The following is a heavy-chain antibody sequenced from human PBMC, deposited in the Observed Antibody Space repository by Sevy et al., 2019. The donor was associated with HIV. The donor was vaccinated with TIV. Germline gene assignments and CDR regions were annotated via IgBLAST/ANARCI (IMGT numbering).Heavy chain of an antibody. Sequence: GESLEISCKGSGYIFTNYWITWVRQMPGKGLEWMGIVYPGDADVKYNPAFEGHVTMSVDKTITTAYLQWSNLKASDTAIYYCARSASYMDVWGQGTTVTVSS. D-gene: IGHD3-16*01. CDR2: VYPGDADV. J-gene: IGHJ6*02. CDR1: GYIFTNYW. V-gene: IGHV5-51*01. CDR3: ARSASYMDV.